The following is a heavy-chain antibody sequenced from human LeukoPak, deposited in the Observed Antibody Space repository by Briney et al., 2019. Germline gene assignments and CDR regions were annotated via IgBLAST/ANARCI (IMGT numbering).Heavy chain of an antibody. D-gene: IGHD3-10*01. CDR1: GFTFSSYS. CDR3: AREGGESPSYYFDY. Sequence: GGSLRLSCAASGFTFSSYSMNWVRQAPGKGLEWGSSISSSSSYIYYADSVKGRFTISRDNAKGSLYLQMNSLRAEDTAVYYCAREGGESPSYYFDYWGQGTLVTVSS. CDR2: ISSSSSYI. V-gene: IGHV3-21*01. J-gene: IGHJ4*02.